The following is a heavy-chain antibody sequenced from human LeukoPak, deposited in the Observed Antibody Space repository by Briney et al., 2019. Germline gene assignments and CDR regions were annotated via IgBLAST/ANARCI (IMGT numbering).Heavy chain of an antibody. Sequence: AGGSLRLSCAASGFTFSSYAMHWVRQAPGKGLEWVAVISYDGSNKYYADSVKGRFTISRDNSKNTLYLQMNSLRAEDTAVYYCARLSGDLLGDYWGQGTLVTVSS. J-gene: IGHJ4*02. CDR2: ISYDGSNK. V-gene: IGHV3-30*04. CDR3: ARLSGDLLGDY. CDR1: GFTFSSYA. D-gene: IGHD2-21*02.